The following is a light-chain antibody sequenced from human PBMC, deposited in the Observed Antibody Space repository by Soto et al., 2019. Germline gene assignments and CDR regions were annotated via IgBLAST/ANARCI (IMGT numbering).Light chain of an antibody. CDR1: SSNIGSNT. CDR2: STS. J-gene: IGLJ1*01. CDR3: AAWDDRLDVYV. V-gene: IGLV1-44*01. Sequence: QSGLTQPPSGSGTPGQIVAISCSGSSSNIGSNTVTWYQQLPGTAPKLLIYSTSQRSSGVPGRFSGSKSGASASLSISGLXSEDEADYYCAAWDDRLDVYVFGTGTKVTVL.